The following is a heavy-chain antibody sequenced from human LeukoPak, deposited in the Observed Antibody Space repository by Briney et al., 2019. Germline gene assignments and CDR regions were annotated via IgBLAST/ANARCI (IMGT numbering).Heavy chain of an antibody. CDR2: INHSGST. D-gene: IGHD6-19*01. Sequence: IPSETLSLTCAVYGGSFSGYYWSWIRQPPGKGLEWIEEINHSGSTNYNPSLKSRVTISVDTSKNQFSLKLSSVTAADTAVYYCARGPLYSSGFTLYNWFDPWGQGTLVTVSS. J-gene: IGHJ5*02. CDR1: GGSFSGYY. CDR3: ARGPLYSSGFTLYNWFDP. V-gene: IGHV4-34*01.